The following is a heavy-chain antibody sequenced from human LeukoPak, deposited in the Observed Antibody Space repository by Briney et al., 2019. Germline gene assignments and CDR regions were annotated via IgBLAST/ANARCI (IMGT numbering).Heavy chain of an antibody. CDR1: GGSNSSGSYY. CDR2: IYTSGST. Sequence: SETLSLTCTVSGGSNSSGSYYWSWIRQPAGKGLEWIGRIYTSGSTNYNPSLKSRVTISVDTSKNQFSLKLSSVTAADTAVYYCARGGYSFDYWGQGTLVTLSS. CDR3: ARGGYSFDY. J-gene: IGHJ4*02. V-gene: IGHV4-61*02.